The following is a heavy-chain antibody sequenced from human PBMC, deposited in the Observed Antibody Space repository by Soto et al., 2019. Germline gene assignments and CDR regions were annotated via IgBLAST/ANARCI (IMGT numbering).Heavy chain of an antibody. D-gene: IGHD6-19*01. CDR1: GGTFSSYV. CDR3: TRKLVAGNY. J-gene: IGHJ4*02. V-gene: IGHV1-69*01. CDR2: IKPIFGTA. Sequence: QVQLVQSGAEVKKPGASVMVSCKASGGTFSSYVISWVRQAPGQGLEWMGGIKPIFGTANYAQKFQGRVTITAAECTSKAYVGLRSLRSENTVLYYCTRKLVAGNYWGQGTLVTASS.